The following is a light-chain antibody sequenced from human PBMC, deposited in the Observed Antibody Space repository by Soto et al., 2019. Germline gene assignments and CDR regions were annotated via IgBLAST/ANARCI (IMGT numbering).Light chain of an antibody. CDR2: AAS. CDR1: QGISNY. J-gene: IGKJ4*01. Sequence: DLQKTQFASSLSASVGDRVTITCRASQGISNYLAWYQQKPGKVPKLLIYAASTLQSGVPSRFSGSGSGTDFTLTISSLQPEDVATYYCQKYNSALLTFGGGTKVDIK. CDR3: QKYNSALLT. V-gene: IGKV1-27*01.